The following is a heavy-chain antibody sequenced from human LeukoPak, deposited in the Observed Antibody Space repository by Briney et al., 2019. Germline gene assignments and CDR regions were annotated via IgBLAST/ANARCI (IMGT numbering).Heavy chain of an antibody. CDR3: ARHGNIVILPATSKAFDI. J-gene: IGHJ3*02. V-gene: IGHV4-4*02. Sequence: SETLSLTCAVSGGSISSDNWWSWVRQPPGKGLEWIGEIYHSGSTNYNPSLKSRVTISLDKSKNQFSLKLSSVTAADTTVYYCARHGNIVILPATSKAFDIWGQGTMVTVSS. D-gene: IGHD2/OR15-2a*01. CDR1: GGSISSDNW. CDR2: IYHSGST.